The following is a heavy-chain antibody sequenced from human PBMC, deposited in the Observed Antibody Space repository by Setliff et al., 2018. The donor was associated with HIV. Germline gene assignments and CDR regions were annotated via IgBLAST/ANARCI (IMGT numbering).Heavy chain of an antibody. D-gene: IGHD2-2*01. CDR3: ARWVPYCTSTDCHRWLYYYTDV. Sequence: GASVKVSCKSSGYTFKSNDIIWVRQATGQGLEWMGCMSPNSGNTGYAQKFRGRVSMTRNTSIGTAYMELSSLRSEDTAVYYCARWVPYCTSTDCHRWLYYYTDVWGKGTTVTVSS. J-gene: IGHJ6*03. CDR2: MSPNSGNT. CDR1: GYTFKSND. V-gene: IGHV1-8*02.